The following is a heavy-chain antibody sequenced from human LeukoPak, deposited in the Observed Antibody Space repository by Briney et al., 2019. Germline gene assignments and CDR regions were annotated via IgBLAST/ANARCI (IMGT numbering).Heavy chain of an antibody. J-gene: IGHJ3*02. D-gene: IGHD1-1*01. CDR1: GGSISSYY. Sequence: WETLSLTCAVSGGSISSYYWSWVRQPPGKGLEWIGDIYYSGGTNYNPSLKSRDTISVDTTNNQFSLKQSSVTAAATAVYYCARHISTTAVSENDAFDIWGQGTIVTVSS. V-gene: IGHV4-59*08. CDR2: IYYSGGT. CDR3: ARHISTTAVSENDAFDI.